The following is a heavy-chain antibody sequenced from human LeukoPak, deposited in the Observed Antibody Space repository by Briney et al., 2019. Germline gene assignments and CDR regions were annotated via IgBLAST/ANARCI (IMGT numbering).Heavy chain of an antibody. CDR3: ARLYQLPNFYYYGMDV. V-gene: IGHV1-18*01. Sequence: ASVKVSCKASGHPFTNYGISWVRQAPGQGLEWMGWISGYNGNTNHAQKLQGRLTMTTDTSTATAYMELRSLRSDDTAVYYCARLYQLPNFYYYGMDVWGQGTTVTVSS. CDR2: ISGYNGNT. CDR1: GHPFTNYG. J-gene: IGHJ6*02. D-gene: IGHD2-2*01.